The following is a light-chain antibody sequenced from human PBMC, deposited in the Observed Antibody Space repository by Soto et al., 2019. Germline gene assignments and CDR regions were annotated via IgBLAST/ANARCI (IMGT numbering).Light chain of an antibody. Sequence: EIVLTQSTGTLSLSPEERATLSCMASQKISSRYLAWYQQKPGQAPRILIYGASTRATGVPARLSGSGSGTEFTLTISSMKSEDFAVHFCQTVDKWPLFGHGTRLEIK. CDR2: GAS. CDR3: QTVDKWPL. V-gene: IGKV3-20*01. CDR1: QKISSRY. J-gene: IGKJ5*01.